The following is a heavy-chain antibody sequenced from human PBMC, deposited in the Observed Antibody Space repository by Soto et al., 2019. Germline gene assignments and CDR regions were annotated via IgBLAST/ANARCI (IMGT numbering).Heavy chain of an antibody. CDR2: ISAYNGNT. J-gene: IGHJ6*02. CDR3: AREWIVVVPAAISYYYYYGMDV. Sequence: QVQPVQSGAEVKKPGASVKVSCKASGYTFTSYGISWVRQAPGQGLEWMGWISAYNGNTNYAQKLQGRVTMTTDTSTSTAYMELRSLRSDDTAVYYCAREWIVVVPAAISYYYYYGMDVWGQGTTVTVSS. D-gene: IGHD2-2*02. V-gene: IGHV1-18*01. CDR1: GYTFTSYG.